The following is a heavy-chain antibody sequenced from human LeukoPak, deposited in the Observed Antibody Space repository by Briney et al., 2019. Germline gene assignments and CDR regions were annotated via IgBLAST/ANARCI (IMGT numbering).Heavy chain of an antibody. Sequence: GGSLRLSCAASGFIFSSYGMHWVRQAPGKGLEWVAFISYDGSNKYYADSVKGRFTISRDNSKNTLYLQMNSLRAEDTAVYYCAKGARDVYGSGSYYFDYWGQGTLVTVSS. CDR3: AKGARDVYGSGSYYFDY. D-gene: IGHD3-10*01. CDR2: ISYDGSNK. J-gene: IGHJ4*02. CDR1: GFIFSSYG. V-gene: IGHV3-30*18.